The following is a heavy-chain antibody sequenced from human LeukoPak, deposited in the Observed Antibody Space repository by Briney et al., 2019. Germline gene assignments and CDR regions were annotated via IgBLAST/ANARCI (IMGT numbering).Heavy chain of an antibody. CDR2: ISYDGSNK. CDR3: ARAQGTYYDFWSGDY. CDR1: GFTFSSYA. J-gene: IGHJ4*02. V-gene: IGHV3-30-3*01. Sequence: GGSLRLSCAASGFTFSSYAMHWVRQAPGKGLEWVAVISYDGSNKYCADSVKGRFTISRDNSKNTLYLQMNSLRAEDTAVYYCARAQGTYYDFWSGDYWGQGTLVTVSS. D-gene: IGHD3-3*01.